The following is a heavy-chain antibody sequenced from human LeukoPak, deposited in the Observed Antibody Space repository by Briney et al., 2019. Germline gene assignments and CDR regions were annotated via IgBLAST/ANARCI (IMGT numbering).Heavy chain of an antibody. V-gene: IGHV1-18*01. J-gene: IGHJ4*02. CDR3: AREKLPLFGLLFVPYYFDY. Sequence: ASVKVSFKASGYTFTSYGISWVRQAPGQGLEWMGWISAYNGNTNYAQKLQGRVTMTTDTSTSTAYMELRSLRSDDTAVYYCAREKLPLFGLLFVPYYFDYWGQGTLVTVSS. CDR2: ISAYNGNT. CDR1: GYTFTSYG. D-gene: IGHD2-21*02.